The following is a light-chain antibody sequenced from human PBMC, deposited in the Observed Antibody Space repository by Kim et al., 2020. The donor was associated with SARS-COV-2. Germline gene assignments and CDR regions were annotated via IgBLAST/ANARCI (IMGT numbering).Light chain of an antibody. CDR2: EDN. CDR1: SGSIASNY. J-gene: IGLJ3*02. CDR3: QSYDSSFWV. V-gene: IGLV6-57*02. Sequence: NFMLTQPHSVSESPGKTVTISCTGSSGSIASNYVQWYQQRPGSAPTTVIYEDNKRPSGVPDRFSGSIDSSSNSASLTISGLKTEDEADYYCQSYDSSFWVFGGGTQLTVL.